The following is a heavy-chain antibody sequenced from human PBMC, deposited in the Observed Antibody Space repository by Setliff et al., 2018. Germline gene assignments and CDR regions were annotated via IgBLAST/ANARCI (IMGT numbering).Heavy chain of an antibody. Sequence: ASVKVSCKASGYTFTDYYIYWVRQAPGQGLQWMGRINPISGATDYAQKFQGRVAMTRDTSITTAYMELSSLRSDDTAMYYCARSVHGDYVRLRQNNWLDPWGQGTLVTVSS. CDR1: GYTFTDYY. J-gene: IGHJ5*02. CDR2: INPISGAT. CDR3: ARSVHGDYVRLRQNNWLDP. V-gene: IGHV1-2*06. D-gene: IGHD4-17*01.